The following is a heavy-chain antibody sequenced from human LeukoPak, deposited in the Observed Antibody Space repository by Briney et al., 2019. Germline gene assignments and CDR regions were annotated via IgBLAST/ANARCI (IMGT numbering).Heavy chain of an antibody. CDR1: GFTVSSNY. CDR2: IYSGGST. CDR3: ARGGRDSSGYKS. J-gene: IGHJ4*02. D-gene: IGHD3-22*01. Sequence: SGGSLRLSCAASGFTVSSNYMSWVRQAPGKGLEWVSVIYSGGSTYYADSVKGRFTISRDNSKNTLYLQMNSLRVEDTAVYYCARGGRDSSGYKSRGQGTLVTVSS. V-gene: IGHV3-66*01.